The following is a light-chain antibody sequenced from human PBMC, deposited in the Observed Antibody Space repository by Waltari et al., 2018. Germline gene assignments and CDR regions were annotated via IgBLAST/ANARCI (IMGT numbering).Light chain of an antibody. J-gene: IGLJ3*02. CDR3: GTWDNSLSAWV. CDR2: ENK. CDR1: NSNIGINY. V-gene: IGLV1-51*02. Sequence: QSVLTQPPSVSATPGQRVTISCSGSNSNIGINYISWYQQLPRTAPKPLIYENKKRPSGMPDRFSGSKSGTSATLVITGLQTEDEADYYCGTWDNSLSAWVFGGGTKLTVL.